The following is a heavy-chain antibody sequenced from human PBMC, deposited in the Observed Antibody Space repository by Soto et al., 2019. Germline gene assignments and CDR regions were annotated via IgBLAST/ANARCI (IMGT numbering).Heavy chain of an antibody. D-gene: IGHD4-17*01. J-gene: IGHJ2*01. V-gene: IGHV3-74*01. Sequence: PGGARRLSCTASGFIFSSYRMHWFRQAPGKGLVWVSRINSDGSSTSYADSVKGRLTISRDNAKNTLYLQMNSLRAEDTAVYYCAREHCDYVSWYFQLWGRGTLVTVSA. CDR3: AREHCDYVSWYFQL. CDR2: INSDGSST. CDR1: GFIFSSYR.